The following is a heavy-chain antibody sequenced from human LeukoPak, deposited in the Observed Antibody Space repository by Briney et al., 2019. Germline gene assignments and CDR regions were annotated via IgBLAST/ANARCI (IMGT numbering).Heavy chain of an antibody. Sequence: SETLSLTCTVSGGSISSGGYYWSWIRQPPGKGLEWIGYIYHSGSTYYNPSLKSRVTISVDRSKNQFSLKLSSLTAADTAVYYCARVNNSGNYYYYMDVWGKGTTVTVSS. J-gene: IGHJ6*03. CDR1: GGSISSGGYY. CDR2: IYHSGST. V-gene: IGHV4-30-2*01. CDR3: ARVNNSGNYYYYMDV. D-gene: IGHD1-1*01.